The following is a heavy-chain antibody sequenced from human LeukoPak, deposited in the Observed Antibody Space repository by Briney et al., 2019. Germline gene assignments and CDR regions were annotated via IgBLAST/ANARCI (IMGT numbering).Heavy chain of an antibody. D-gene: IGHD6-19*01. CDR1: GFTFSSYS. J-gene: IGHJ4*02. Sequence: GGSLRLSCAASGFTFSSYSMNWVRQAPGKGLEWVSSISSSSSYIYYADSVKGRFTISRDNAKNSLYLQMNSLRAEDTALYYCARDAIGIAVAPVDYWGQGTLVTVSS. V-gene: IGHV3-21*04. CDR2: ISSSSSYI. CDR3: ARDAIGIAVAPVDY.